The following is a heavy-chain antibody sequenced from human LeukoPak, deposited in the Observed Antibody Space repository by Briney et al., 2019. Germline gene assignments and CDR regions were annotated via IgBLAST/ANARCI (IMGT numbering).Heavy chain of an antibody. J-gene: IGHJ3*02. D-gene: IGHD5-18*01. Sequence: PSETLSLTCTVSGGSISSYYWSWIRQPPGKGLEWIGYIYYSGSTNYNPSLKSRVTISVDTSKNQFSLKLSSVTAADTAVYYCARERDSYGYNHDAFDIWGQGTMVTVSS. CDR3: ARERDSYGYNHDAFDI. V-gene: IGHV4-59*01. CDR1: GGSISSYY. CDR2: IYYSGST.